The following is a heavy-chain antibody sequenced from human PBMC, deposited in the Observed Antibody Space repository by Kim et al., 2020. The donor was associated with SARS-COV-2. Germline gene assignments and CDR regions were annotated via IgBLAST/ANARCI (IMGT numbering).Heavy chain of an antibody. CDR3: ARDGGAGYNSWYFDL. Sequence: SETLSLTCTVSGGSISSYYWSWIRQPPGKGLEWIGYIYYSGSTNYNPSLKSRVTISVDTSKNQFSLKLSSVTAADTAVYYCARDGGAGYNSWYFDLWGRGTLVTVSS. D-gene: IGHD5-12*01. V-gene: IGHV4-59*13. CDR1: GGSISSYY. J-gene: IGHJ2*01. CDR2: IYYSGST.